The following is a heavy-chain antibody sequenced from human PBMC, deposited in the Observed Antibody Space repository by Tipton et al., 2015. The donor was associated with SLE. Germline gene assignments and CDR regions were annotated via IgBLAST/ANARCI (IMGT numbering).Heavy chain of an antibody. V-gene: IGHV1-46*01. CDR3: ARPPAVTGYYYGMDV. CDR2: INPSGGST. CDR1: GYTFTSYY. D-gene: IGHD2-2*01. J-gene: IGHJ6*02. Sequence: QSGAEVKKPGASVKVSCKASGYTFTSYYMHWVRQAPGQGLEWMGIINPSGGSTSYAQKFQGRVTMTRDTSISTAYMELSRRRSDDTAVYYCARPPAVTGYYYGMDVWGQGTTVTVSS.